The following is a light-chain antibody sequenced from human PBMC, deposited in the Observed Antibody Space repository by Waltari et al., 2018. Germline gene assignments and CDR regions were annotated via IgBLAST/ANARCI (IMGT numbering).Light chain of an antibody. CDR1: QSVLYSSNSKHS. CDR2: WGS. J-gene: IGKJ2*01. V-gene: IGKV4-1*01. CDR3: QQFYSTPFT. Sequence: DIVMTQSPASLAVSLGERATINCKSSQSVLYSSNSKHSLAWYQQKPGQPPKLVIYWGSIRASGVPDRFSGSGSGTDFTLTISSLQAEDVAVYYCQQFYSTPFTFGQGTKLEIK.